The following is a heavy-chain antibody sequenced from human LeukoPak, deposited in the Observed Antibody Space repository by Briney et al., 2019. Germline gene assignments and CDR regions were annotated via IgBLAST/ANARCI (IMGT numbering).Heavy chain of an antibody. D-gene: IGHD1-14*01. Sequence: SETLSLTCAVYGVAFSVDYSSWIRQTPRKGLEWIGETSPSGSTNHTPSLKTRVTISVDTSKNQFSLQLSSVTAADTAVYYCARGYAEYYYGMDVWGQGTTVTVSS. J-gene: IGHJ6*02. CDR3: ARGYAEYYYGMDV. CDR1: GVAFSVDY. V-gene: IGHV4-34*01. CDR2: TSPSGST.